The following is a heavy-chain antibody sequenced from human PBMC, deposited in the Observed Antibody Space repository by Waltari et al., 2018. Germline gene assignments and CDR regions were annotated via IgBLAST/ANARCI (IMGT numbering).Heavy chain of an antibody. CDR3: ARDIVVVVAATSHFDY. V-gene: IGHV4-39*07. Sequence: QLQLQESGPGLVKPSETLSLTCTVSGGSISSSSYYWAWIRQPPGKGLEWIGSIYYSGSTYYNPSLKSRVTISVDTSKNQFSLKLSSVTAADTAVYYCARDIVVVVAATSHFDYWGQGTLVTVSS. J-gene: IGHJ4*02. CDR1: GGSISSSSYY. CDR2: IYYSGST. D-gene: IGHD2-15*01.